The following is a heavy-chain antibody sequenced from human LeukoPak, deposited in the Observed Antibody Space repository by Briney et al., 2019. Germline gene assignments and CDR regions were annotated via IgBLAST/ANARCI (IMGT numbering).Heavy chain of an antibody. V-gene: IGHV1-2*02. J-gene: IGHJ4*02. Sequence: ASVKVSCKASGYTFTDYYIHWVRQAPGQGPEWMGWLDPKSGGTKYAQRFQGRVTMTWDTSISTAYMDLARLRSDDTAVYYCAVGLDIAMPGKVPTGWGQGTLVTVSS. CDR1: GYTFTDYY. CDR3: AVGLDIAMPGKVPTG. CDR2: LDPKSGGT. D-gene: IGHD6-19*01.